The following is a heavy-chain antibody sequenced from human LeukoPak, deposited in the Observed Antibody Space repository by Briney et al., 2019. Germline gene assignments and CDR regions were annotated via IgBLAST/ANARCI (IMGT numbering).Heavy chain of an antibody. D-gene: IGHD6-19*01. J-gene: IGHJ4*02. CDR2: ISSSSSYI. CDR1: GFTFSSYS. Sequence: GGSLRLSCAASGFTFSSYSMNWVRQAPGKGLEWVSSISSSSSYIYYADSVKGRFTISRDNAKNSLYLQMNSLRAEDTAVYYCASSPGIAVAVFVWGQGTLVTVSS. V-gene: IGHV3-21*01. CDR3: ASSPGIAVAVFV.